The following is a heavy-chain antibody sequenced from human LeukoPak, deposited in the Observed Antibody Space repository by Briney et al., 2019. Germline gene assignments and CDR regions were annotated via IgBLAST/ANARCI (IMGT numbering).Heavy chain of an antibody. J-gene: IGHJ6*03. CDR2: ISSSSSYI. Sequence: PGGSLRLSCAASGFTFSSYSMNWVRQAPGKGLEWVSSISSSSSYIYYADSVKGRFTISRDNAKNSLYLQMNSLRAEDTAVYYCAREVGGGSCYFDACYYYMDVWGKGTTVTVSS. CDR3: AREVGGGSCYFDACYYYMDV. D-gene: IGHD2-15*01. CDR1: GFTFSSYS. V-gene: IGHV3-21*01.